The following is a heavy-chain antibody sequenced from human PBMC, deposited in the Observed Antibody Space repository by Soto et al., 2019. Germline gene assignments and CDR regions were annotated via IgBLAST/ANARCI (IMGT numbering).Heavy chain of an antibody. V-gene: IGHV1-46*01. D-gene: IGHD3-10*01. J-gene: IGHJ6*02. CDR1: GYTFTSYY. Sequence: ASVKVSCKASGYTFTSYYMRWVRQAPGQGLEWMGIINPSGGSTSYAQKFQGRVTMTRDTSTSTVYMELSSLRSEDTAVYYCARDHFYYYGSGSYFSRRGGEYGMDVWGQGTTVTAP. CDR2: INPSGGST. CDR3: ARDHFYYYGSGSYFSRRGGEYGMDV.